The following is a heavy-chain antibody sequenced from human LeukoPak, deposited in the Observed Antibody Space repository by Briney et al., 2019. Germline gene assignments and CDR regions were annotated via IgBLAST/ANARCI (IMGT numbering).Heavy chain of an antibody. D-gene: IGHD3-10*01. J-gene: IGHJ4*02. Sequence: GGSLRLSCGASGFSFSEYYMSWIRQAPGKGLEWVSYISGAGTIISYADSVKGRFSISRDNAKKSLYLQMNSLSAEDTAIYYCARVSWYGSGSSINFDSWDQGTLVTVSS. CDR2: ISGAGTII. V-gene: IGHV3-11*01. CDR1: GFSFSEYY. CDR3: ARVSWYGSGSSINFDS.